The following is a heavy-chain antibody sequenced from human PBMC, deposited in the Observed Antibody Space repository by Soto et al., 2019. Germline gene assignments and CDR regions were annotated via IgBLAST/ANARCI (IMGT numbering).Heavy chain of an antibody. Sequence: QGQLVQSGDEVKKPGASVKVSCKASGYTFTGYYMHWVRQAPGQGLERMGWINPNSGGTNYAQKLQGWVTMTRDTSFTTADMALRSLKSGVTAVYYCARALVPESPTDSWGQGTLVTVSS. D-gene: IGHD6-6*01. J-gene: IGHJ4*02. CDR3: ARALVPESPTDS. V-gene: IGHV1-2*04. CDR2: INPNSGGT. CDR1: GYTFTGYY.